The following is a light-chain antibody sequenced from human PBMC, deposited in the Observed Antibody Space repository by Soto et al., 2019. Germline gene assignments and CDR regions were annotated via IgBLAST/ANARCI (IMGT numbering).Light chain of an antibody. CDR3: QQYYSTPLT. Sequence: DIVMTQSPDSLAVSLGERATINCKSSQSVLYSSNNKNYLVWYQQKPGQPPKLLLYWASTRESGVPDRFSGSGSGTDFTLTISSLQAEDVAVYYCQQYYSTPLTFGGGTKGEIK. J-gene: IGKJ4*01. CDR2: WAS. CDR1: QSVLYSSNNKNY. V-gene: IGKV4-1*01.